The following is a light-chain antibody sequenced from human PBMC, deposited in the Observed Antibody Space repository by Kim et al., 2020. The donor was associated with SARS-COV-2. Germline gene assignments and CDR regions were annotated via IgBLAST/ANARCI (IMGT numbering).Light chain of an antibody. J-gene: IGKJ1*01. Sequence: VTSSGRSSKGISNYVAWCEQKPGQDPELLIYAACALQSRVLSRFSGSGSGTDVTLTITSLQPEDEADYYCKQCQSAPCTFGLGTKVDIK. V-gene: IGKV1-27*01. CDR2: AAC. CDR3: KQCQSAPCT. CDR1: KGISNY.